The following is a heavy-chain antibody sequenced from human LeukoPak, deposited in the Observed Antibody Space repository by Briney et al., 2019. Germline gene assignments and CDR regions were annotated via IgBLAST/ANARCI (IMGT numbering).Heavy chain of an antibody. D-gene: IGHD3-10*01. CDR3: ARGRGRVRAYWYFDL. J-gene: IGHJ2*01. CDR1: GGSISGHY. CDR2: INHSGST. Sequence: SETLSLTCTVSGGSISGHYWSWIRQPPGKGLEWIGEINHSGSTNYNPSLKSRVTISVDTSKNQFSLKLSSVTAADTAVYYCARGRGRVRAYWYFDLWGRGTLVTVSS. V-gene: IGHV4-34*01.